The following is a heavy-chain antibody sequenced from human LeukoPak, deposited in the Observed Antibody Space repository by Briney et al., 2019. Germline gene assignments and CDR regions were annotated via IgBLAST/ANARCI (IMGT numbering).Heavy chain of an antibody. D-gene: IGHD6-19*01. CDR2: ISWDGGST. CDR1: GFTFDDYA. V-gene: IGHV3-43D*03. CDR3: AKDIAAVAGTTSNFQH. Sequence: GGSLRLSCAASGFTFDDYAMHWVRQAPGKGLEWVSLISWDGGSTYYADSVKGRFTISRDNSKNSLYLQMNSLRAEDTASYYCAKDIAAVAGTTSNFQHWGQGTLVTVSS. J-gene: IGHJ1*01.